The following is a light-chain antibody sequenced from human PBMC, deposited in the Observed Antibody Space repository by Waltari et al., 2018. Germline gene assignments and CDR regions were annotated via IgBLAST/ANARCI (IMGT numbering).Light chain of an antibody. CDR1: QSVSSN. CDR2: GAS. V-gene: IGKV3-15*01. CDR3: QHRRT. Sequence: QSPATLSVSPGERATLSCRASQSVSSNLAWYQQKPGQAPRLLIYGASTRATGIPARFSGSGSGTEFTLTISSLQSEDFAVYYCQHRRTFGQGTKLEIK. J-gene: IGKJ2*01.